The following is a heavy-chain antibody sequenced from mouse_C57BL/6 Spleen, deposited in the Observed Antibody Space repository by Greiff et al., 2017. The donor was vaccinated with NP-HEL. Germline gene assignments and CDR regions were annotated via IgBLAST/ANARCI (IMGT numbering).Heavy chain of an antibody. CDR1: GYTFTDYE. CDR2: IDPETGGT. CDR3: TIYDGNSYCFDY. D-gene: IGHD2-3*01. J-gene: IGHJ2*01. Sequence: VQLQQSGAELVRPGASVTLSCKASGYTFTDYEMHWVKQTPVHGLEWIGAIDPETGGTAYNQKFKGKAILTADKSSSTAYMELRSLTSEDSAVYYCTIYDGNSYCFDYWGQGTTLTVSS. V-gene: IGHV1-15*01.